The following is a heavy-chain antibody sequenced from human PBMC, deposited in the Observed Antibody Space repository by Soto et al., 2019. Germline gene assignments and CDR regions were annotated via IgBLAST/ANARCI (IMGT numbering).Heavy chain of an antibody. J-gene: IGHJ6*02. CDR2: ISSNGGST. Sequence: GGSLRLSCSASGFTFSSYAMHWVRQAPGKGLEYVSAISSNGGSTYYADSVKGRFTISRDNSKNTLYLQMSSLRAEDTAVYYCVKSYSGSKYYYYYGMDVWGQGTTVTVSS. CDR1: GFTFSSYA. V-gene: IGHV3-64D*06. CDR3: VKSYSGSKYYYYYGMDV. D-gene: IGHD6-6*01.